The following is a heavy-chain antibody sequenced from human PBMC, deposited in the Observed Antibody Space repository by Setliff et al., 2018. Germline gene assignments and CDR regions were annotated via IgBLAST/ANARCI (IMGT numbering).Heavy chain of an antibody. Sequence: ASVKVSCKASGYTFSSYSMHWVRQAPGQRLEWMGWINPNSGGTNYAQKFQGWVTMTRDTSISTAYMELSRLRSDDTAVYYCAKGGALLYYFDFWGQGTLVTVSS. V-gene: IGHV1-2*04. J-gene: IGHJ4*02. CDR2: INPNSGGT. CDR1: GYTFSSYS. D-gene: IGHD2-15*01. CDR3: AKGGALLYYFDF.